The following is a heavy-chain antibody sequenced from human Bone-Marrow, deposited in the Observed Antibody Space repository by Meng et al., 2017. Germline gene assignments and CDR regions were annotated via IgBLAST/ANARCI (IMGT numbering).Heavy chain of an antibody. Sequence: GESLKISCVVSGFTFSNYAMNWVRQAPGKGLEWVSAIRGSGSDTYYEDSVEGRFTISRDNSKDTLYLQINSLTAEDTAVYYCAKVNSVSYGGGAFDIWGQGTVVTVSS. D-gene: IGHD5/OR15-5a*01. CDR1: GFTFSNYA. J-gene: IGHJ3*02. V-gene: IGHV3-23*01. CDR3: AKVNSVSYGGGAFDI. CDR2: IRGSGSDT.